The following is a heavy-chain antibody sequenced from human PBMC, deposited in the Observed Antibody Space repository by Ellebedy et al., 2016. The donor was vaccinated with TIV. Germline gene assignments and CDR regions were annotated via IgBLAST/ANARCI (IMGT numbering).Heavy chain of an antibody. CDR1: GFTVSTNY. CDR2: LYIDDKT. V-gene: IGHV3-53*01. CDR3: VRSGHSDGYFDY. Sequence: GESLKISCAASGFTVSTNYMSWVRQAPGKGLEWVSVLYIDDKTYYADSVKGRFTFSRDNSRNTVSLQISGLRAEDTAIYYCVRSGHSDGYFDYWGQGTLVTVSS. D-gene: IGHD3-10*01. J-gene: IGHJ4*02.